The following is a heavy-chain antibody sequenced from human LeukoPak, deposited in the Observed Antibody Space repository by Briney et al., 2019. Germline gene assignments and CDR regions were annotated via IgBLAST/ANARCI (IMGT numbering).Heavy chain of an antibody. D-gene: IGHD3-22*01. Sequence: ASVKVSCKASGYTFTSYGISWVRRAPGQGLEWMGWISAYNGNTNYAQKLQGRVTMTTDTSTSTAYMELRSLRSDDTAVYYCARDLVSPSTYYYDSSGHDWFDPWGQGTLVTVSS. CDR1: GYTFTSYG. CDR2: ISAYNGNT. J-gene: IGHJ5*02. V-gene: IGHV1-18*01. CDR3: ARDLVSPSTYYYDSSGHDWFDP.